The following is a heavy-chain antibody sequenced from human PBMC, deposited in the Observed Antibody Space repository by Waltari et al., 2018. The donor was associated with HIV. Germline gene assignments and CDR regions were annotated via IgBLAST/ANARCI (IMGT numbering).Heavy chain of an antibody. Sequence: EVQLLQSGGDLVQPGGSLRLSCAASGFPFRNYAMNWVRQAPGKGLEWVSSISGGGGTTYYAGSVKGRFTVSRDNSKNTLYLQMNSLRVEDTAMYYCTKDQTGAADSWGQGTQVTVPS. D-gene: IGHD1-1*01. CDR2: ISGGGGTT. CDR3: TKDQTGAADS. V-gene: IGHV3-23*01. J-gene: IGHJ5*02. CDR1: GFPFRNYA.